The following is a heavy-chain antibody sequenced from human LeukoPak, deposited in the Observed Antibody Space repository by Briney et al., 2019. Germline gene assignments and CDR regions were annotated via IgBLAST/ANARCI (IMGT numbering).Heavy chain of an antibody. CDR2: INHSGST. CDR1: GGSFSGYY. Sequence: SETLSLTCAVYGGSFSGYYWSWIRPPPGKGLEWIGEINHSGSTNYNPSLKSRVTISVDTSKNQFSLKLSSVTAADTAVYYCVTGAAAGFDPWGQGTLVTVSS. CDR3: VTGAAAGFDP. D-gene: IGHD6-13*01. J-gene: IGHJ5*02. V-gene: IGHV4-34*01.